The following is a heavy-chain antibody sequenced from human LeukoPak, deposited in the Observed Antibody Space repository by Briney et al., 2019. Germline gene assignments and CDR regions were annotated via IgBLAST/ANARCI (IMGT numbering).Heavy chain of an antibody. J-gene: IGHJ5*02. CDR3: AKDLADSLNWFDP. Sequence: GGSLRLSCGASGFTFDDYGMSWVRQAPGKGLEWVSAISGSGGSTYYADSVKGRFTISRDNSKNTLYLQMNSLRAEDTAVYYCAKDLADSLNWFDPWGQGTLVTVSS. D-gene: IGHD2-21*01. CDR1: GFTFDDYG. V-gene: IGHV3-23*01. CDR2: ISGSGGST.